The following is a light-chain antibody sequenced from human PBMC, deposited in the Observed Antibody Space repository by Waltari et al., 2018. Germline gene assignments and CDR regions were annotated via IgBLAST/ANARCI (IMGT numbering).Light chain of an antibody. J-gene: IGLJ3*02. CDR3: VLYMSSGISV. Sequence: QTVVTKEPSFSVSPGGTVTLTCGLNSGSVSTNYYPTWYQQTPGRAPRTLIYTTKARSSGVPDRFSGSILGNKAALTITGAQADDESDYYCVLYMSSGISVFGGGTKLTVL. CDR2: TTK. CDR1: SGSVSTNYY. V-gene: IGLV8-61*01.